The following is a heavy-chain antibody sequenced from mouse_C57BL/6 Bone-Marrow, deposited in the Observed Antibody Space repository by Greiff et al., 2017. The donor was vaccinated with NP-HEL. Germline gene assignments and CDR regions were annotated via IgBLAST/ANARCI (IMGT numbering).Heavy chain of an antibody. CDR3: ARQSSYPSDY. J-gene: IGHJ2*01. Sequence: EVKLMEPGGGLVKPGGSLKLSCAASGFTFSSYTMPWVRQTPEKRLEWVATISGGGGNTYYPDSVKGRFTISRDNAKNTLYLQMSSLRSEDTALYYCARQSSYPSDYGGQGTTLTVSS. D-gene: IGHD2-12*01. CDR2: ISGGGGNT. V-gene: IGHV5-9*01. CDR1: GFTFSSYT.